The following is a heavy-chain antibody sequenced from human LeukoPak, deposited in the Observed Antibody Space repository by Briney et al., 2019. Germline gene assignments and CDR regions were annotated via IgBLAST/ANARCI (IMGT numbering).Heavy chain of an antibody. CDR3: ARALTGTRISSY. J-gene: IGHJ4*02. CDR2: IYSGGRT. V-gene: IGHV3-66*01. Sequence: GGSLRLSCAVSGFTVSSNNMSWVRQAPGKGLEWVSLIYSGGRTYYADSVKGRFTISRDNSKNTLCLQMNSLRAEDTAVYYCARALTGTRISSYWGQGTLVTVSS. CDR1: GFTVSSNN. D-gene: IGHD1-20*01.